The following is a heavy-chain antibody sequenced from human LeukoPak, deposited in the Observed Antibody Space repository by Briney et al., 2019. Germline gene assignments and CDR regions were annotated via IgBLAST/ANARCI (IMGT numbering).Heavy chain of an antibody. V-gene: IGHV3-72*01. CDR2: SQTTKPNSCTT. CDR3: VRVVTTSSGRYHFDN. D-gene: IGHD6-25*01. Sequence: GSLRLSCAASGFAITDHHMDWVGQAPGKGMEWVGRSQTTKPNSCTTEYAASVKGRFTISRDDSKNSLYLQLNSLKPEDTAVYYCVRVVTTSSGRYHFDNWGQGTLVTVSS. J-gene: IGHJ4*02. CDR1: GFAITDHH.